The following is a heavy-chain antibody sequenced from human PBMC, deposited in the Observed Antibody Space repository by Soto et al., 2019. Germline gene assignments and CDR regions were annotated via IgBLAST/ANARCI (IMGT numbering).Heavy chain of an antibody. D-gene: IGHD5-12*01. Sequence: GGSLRLSCAASGFTFSDYYMSWIRQAPGKGLEWVSYISSSGSTIYYADSVKGRFTISRDNAKNSLYLQMNSLRAEDTAVHYCARDRAKDGYNSLDYWGQGTLVTVSS. CDR2: ISSSGSTI. J-gene: IGHJ4*02. V-gene: IGHV3-11*01. CDR1: GFTFSDYY. CDR3: ARDRAKDGYNSLDY.